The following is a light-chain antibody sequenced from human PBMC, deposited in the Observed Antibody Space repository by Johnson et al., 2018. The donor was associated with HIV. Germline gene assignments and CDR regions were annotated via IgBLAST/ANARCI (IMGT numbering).Light chain of an antibody. CDR2: DND. CDR1: NSNIGNNY. CDR3: GGWDSSLSAGL. V-gene: IGLV1-51*01. J-gene: IGLJ1*01. Sequence: QSVLTQPPSVSAAPGQKVTISCSGSNSNIGNNYVSWYQHLPGTAPKLLIYDNDQRPSGIPDRFSASKSGTSATLGITGLQTGDEADYYCGGWDSSLSAGLFGTGTKVTVL.